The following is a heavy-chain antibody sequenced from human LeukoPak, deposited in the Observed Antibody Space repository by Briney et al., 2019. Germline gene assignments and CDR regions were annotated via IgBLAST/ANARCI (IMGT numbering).Heavy chain of an antibody. D-gene: IGHD2-2*02. J-gene: IGHJ6*02. CDR3: ARAADCSSTSCYIDYAMDV. Sequence: GGSLRLSRAASGFTVSTNYINWVRQAPGKGLEGVSVIYSGGSTYYADSVKGRFTISRDNSKNTLYLQMNSLRAEDTAVYYCARAADCSSTSCYIDYAMDVWGQGTTVTVSS. V-gene: IGHV3-53*01. CDR2: IYSGGST. CDR1: GFTVSTNY.